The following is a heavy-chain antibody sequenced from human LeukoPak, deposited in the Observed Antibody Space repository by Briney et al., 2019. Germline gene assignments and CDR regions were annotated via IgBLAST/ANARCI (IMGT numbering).Heavy chain of an antibody. J-gene: IGHJ4*02. CDR2: ISYDGSNK. CDR3: ARDDCSGGSCYLDY. V-gene: IGHV3-30-3*01. Sequence: GGSLRLSCAASGFTFSSYAMHWVRQAPGKGLEWVAVISYDGSNKYYADSVKGRFTISRDNSKNTLYLQMNSLRAEDTAVYYCARDDCSGGSCYLDYWGQGTLVTVFS. CDR1: GFTFSSYA. D-gene: IGHD2-15*01.